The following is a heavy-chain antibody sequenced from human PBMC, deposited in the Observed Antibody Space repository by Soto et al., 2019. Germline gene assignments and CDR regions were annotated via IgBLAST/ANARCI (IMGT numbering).Heavy chain of an antibody. Sequence: GGSLRLSCAASGFTFSSYAMSWVRQAPGKGLEWVSAISGSGGSTYYADSVKGRFTISRDNSKNTLYLQMNSLRAEDTAVYYCAKSPRPGGATAAYAFDIWGQGTMVTVSS. CDR1: GFTFSSYA. CDR3: AKSPRPGGATAAYAFDI. D-gene: IGHD1-26*01. V-gene: IGHV3-23*01. J-gene: IGHJ3*02. CDR2: ISGSGGST.